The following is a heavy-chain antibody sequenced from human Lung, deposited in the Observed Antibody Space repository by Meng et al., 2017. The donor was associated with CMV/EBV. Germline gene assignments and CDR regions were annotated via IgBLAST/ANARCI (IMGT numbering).Heavy chain of an antibody. Sequence: VELVEFGGGLVKPVGSLRLSCTGSAFTFSDYYMSWFRQAPGEGLEWVSYISPTTGYTEYADSVKGRFTISRDNAENSLFLQMNSLRSDDTAVYYCARDFSLYRTSGVQWGQGTLVTVSS. CDR3: ARDFSLYRTSGVQ. CDR1: AFTFSDYY. D-gene: IGHD2-8*01. J-gene: IGHJ4*02. CDR2: ISPTTGYT. V-gene: IGHV3-11*05.